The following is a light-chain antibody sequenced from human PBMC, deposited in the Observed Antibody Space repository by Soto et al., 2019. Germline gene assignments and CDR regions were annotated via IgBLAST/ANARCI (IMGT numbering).Light chain of an antibody. CDR2: GNS. Sequence: QSVLTQQPSVSGAPGQRVTISCTGSSSNIGAGYDVHWYQQLPGTAPKLLIYGNSNRPSGVPDRFSGSKSDTSASLAITGLQAEDEADYYCQSYDTSLSGWGVFGGGTKLTVL. V-gene: IGLV1-40*01. CDR1: SSNIGAGYD. J-gene: IGLJ2*01. CDR3: QSYDTSLSGWGV.